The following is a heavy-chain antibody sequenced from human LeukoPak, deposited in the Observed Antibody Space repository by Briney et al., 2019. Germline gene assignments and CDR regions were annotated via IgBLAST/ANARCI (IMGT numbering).Heavy chain of an antibody. CDR2: IYYSGST. CDR3: ARQGVVGATGFDF. J-gene: IGHJ4*02. V-gene: IGHV4-39*01. Sequence: SETLSLTCSVSGGSISELNYYWGWIRQPPGKGLEWIGNIYYSGSTYNNPSLEGRVVISVDTSRNQFSLKLTSVTATDTAVYYCARQGVVGATGFDFWGQGILVTVSS. CDR1: GGSISELNYY. D-gene: IGHD1-26*01.